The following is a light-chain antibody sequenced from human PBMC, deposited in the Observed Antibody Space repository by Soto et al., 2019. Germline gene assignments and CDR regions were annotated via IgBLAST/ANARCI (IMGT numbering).Light chain of an antibody. Sequence: QSALTQPASVSWSLGQSITISCTGTTRDIAGYNYISWYQQLPGKAPKLMIYQVTIRPSGISNRFSGSKSGNTASLTISGLQAEGEADYYCTSFSSSTSLYVFGTGTKVTVL. CDR1: TRDIAGYNY. CDR2: QVT. J-gene: IGLJ1*01. CDR3: TSFSSSTSLYV. V-gene: IGLV2-14*01.